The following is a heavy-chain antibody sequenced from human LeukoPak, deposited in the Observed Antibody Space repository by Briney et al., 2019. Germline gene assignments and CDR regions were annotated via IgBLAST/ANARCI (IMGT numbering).Heavy chain of an antibody. D-gene: IGHD2-21*02. CDR1: GYTFTGYY. Sequence: ASVKVSCKASGYTFTGYYMHWVRQAPGQGLEWMGWINPNSGGANYAQKFQGWVTMTRDTSVSTAYMELSRLRSDDTAVYYCARGDPSLDFYYYGMDVWGQGTTVTASS. CDR2: INPNSGGA. J-gene: IGHJ6*02. V-gene: IGHV1-2*04. CDR3: ARGDPSLDFYYYGMDV.